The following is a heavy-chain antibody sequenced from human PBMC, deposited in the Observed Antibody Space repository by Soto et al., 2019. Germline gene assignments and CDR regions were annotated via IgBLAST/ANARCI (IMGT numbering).Heavy chain of an antibody. D-gene: IGHD3-22*01. J-gene: IGHJ3*02. CDR3: ARGEYYYDSSGYFDGYAFDI. Sequence: TLSLTCTVSGGSISSGGYYWSWIRQHPGKGLEWIGYIYYSGSTYYNPSLKSRVTISVDTSKNQFSLKLSSVTAADTAVYYCARGEYYYDSSGYFDGYAFDIWGQGTMVTVSS. CDR1: GGSISSGGYY. CDR2: IYYSGST. V-gene: IGHV4-31*03.